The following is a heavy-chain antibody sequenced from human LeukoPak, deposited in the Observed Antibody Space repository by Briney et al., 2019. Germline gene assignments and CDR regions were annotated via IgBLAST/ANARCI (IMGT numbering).Heavy chain of an antibody. D-gene: IGHD3-22*01. Sequence: GESLRLSSAASGFTFSSYAMSWVRQAPGKGLEWVSSITSSGAATYYADSVKGRFTISSDNSDNTLYLQMNSLSAEDTAVYYCAKDRPNYYGSNGHYYKLNGDCWGQGTLVTVSS. J-gene: IGHJ4*02. V-gene: IGHV3-23*01. CDR3: AKDRPNYYGSNGHYYKLNGDC. CDR2: ITSSGAAT. CDR1: GFTFSSYA.